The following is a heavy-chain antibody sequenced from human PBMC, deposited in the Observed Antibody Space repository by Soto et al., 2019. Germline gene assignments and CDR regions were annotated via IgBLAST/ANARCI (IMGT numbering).Heavy chain of an antibody. Sequence: LSLTCTVSGGSISSYYWSWIRQPAGKGLEWIGRIYTSGSTNYNPSLKSRVTMSVDTSKNQFSLKLSSVTAADTAVYYCASSAPNTPYCSGGSCYSGTWFDPWGQGTLVTVSS. CDR2: IYTSGST. V-gene: IGHV4-4*07. J-gene: IGHJ5*02. D-gene: IGHD2-15*01. CDR1: GGSISSYY. CDR3: ASSAPNTPYCSGGSCYSGTWFDP.